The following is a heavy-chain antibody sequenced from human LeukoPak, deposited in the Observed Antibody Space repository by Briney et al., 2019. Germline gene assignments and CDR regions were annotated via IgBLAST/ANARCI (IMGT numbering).Heavy chain of an antibody. CDR3: ARGGYSSGWYGPYYFDY. V-gene: IGHV4-4*07. CDR2: IYTSGST. D-gene: IGHD6-19*01. J-gene: IGHJ4*02. Sequence: SETLSLTCTVSGGSISSYYWSWIRQPAGKGLEWIGRIYTSGSTNYSPSLKSRVTISVDKSKNQFSLKLSSVTAADTAVYYCARGGYSSGWYGPYYFDYWGQGTLVTVSS. CDR1: GGSISSYY.